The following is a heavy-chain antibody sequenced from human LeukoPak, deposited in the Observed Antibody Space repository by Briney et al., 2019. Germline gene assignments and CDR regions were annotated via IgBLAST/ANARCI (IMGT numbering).Heavy chain of an antibody. CDR2: ISYDGSNK. V-gene: IGHV3-30*04. CDR1: GFTFSSYT. J-gene: IGHJ4*02. D-gene: IGHD2-8*01. Sequence: PGGSLRLSCAASGFTFSSYTIHWVRQAPGKGLEWVAVISYDGSNKFYADSVKGRFTISRDNSKNTLFLQMNSLRAEDTAVYYCAKDRSCTNDICHGDFDYWGQGTLVTVSS. CDR3: AKDRSCTNDICHGDFDY.